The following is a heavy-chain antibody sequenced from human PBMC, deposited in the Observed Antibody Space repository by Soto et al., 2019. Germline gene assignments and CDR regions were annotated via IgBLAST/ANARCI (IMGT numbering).Heavy chain of an antibody. CDR3: AKVPLRLAYFDY. J-gene: IGHJ4*02. CDR2: ISGSGST. D-gene: IGHD5-12*01. Sequence: EVQLLESGGGLVQPGGSLRLSCAASGFTFSNYAMNWVRQAPGKGLEWVSAISGSGSTYYSDSVKGRSTTSSDNSKNTLYQQMNSLRAEDTDVYYCAKVPLRLAYFDYWGPGTLVTVSS. V-gene: IGHV3-23*01. CDR1: GFTFSNYA.